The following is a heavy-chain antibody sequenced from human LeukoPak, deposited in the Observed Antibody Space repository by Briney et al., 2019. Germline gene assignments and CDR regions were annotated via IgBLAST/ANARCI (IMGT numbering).Heavy chain of an antibody. CDR1: GFTFSTYW. J-gene: IGHJ4*02. D-gene: IGHD5-18*01. CDR3: TRVKVEYSYGIDY. Sequence: PGGSLRLSCAASGFTFSTYWMHWVRQPPGKGLVWVSRINSDGSSTNYADSVKGRSTISRDNAKNTLYLQMNSLRAEDTAVYYCTRVKVEYSYGIDYWGQGTLVTVSS. CDR2: INSDGSST. V-gene: IGHV3-74*01.